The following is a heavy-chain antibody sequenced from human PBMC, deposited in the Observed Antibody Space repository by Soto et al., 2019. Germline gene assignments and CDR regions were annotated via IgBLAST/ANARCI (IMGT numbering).Heavy chain of an antibody. CDR3: ARATGTTNFGDY. J-gene: IGHJ4*02. CDR1: GGSISPYY. D-gene: IGHD1-7*01. CDR2: VYYRGST. V-gene: IGHV4-59*01. Sequence: QVQLQESGPGLVKPSETLSLTCTVSGGSISPYYWNWIRQPPGKGLEWIGYVYYRGSTDYNPSLKSRVTISLDTSKNQFALKLTSVTAADTAVYYCARATGTTNFGDYWGQGTLVTVSS.